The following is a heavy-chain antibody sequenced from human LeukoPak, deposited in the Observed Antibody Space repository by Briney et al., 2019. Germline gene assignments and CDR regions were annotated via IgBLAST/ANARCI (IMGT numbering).Heavy chain of an antibody. CDR1: GGSISSSNW. Sequence: PSETLSLTCAVSGGSISSSNWWSWVRQPPGKGLEWIGKIYHSGSTNYNPSLKSRVTISVDKSKNQFSLKLSSVTAADTAVYYCARVPFGDNWFDPWGQGTLVTVSS. J-gene: IGHJ5*02. D-gene: IGHD3-16*01. CDR3: ARVPFGDNWFDP. CDR2: IYHSGST. V-gene: IGHV4-4*02.